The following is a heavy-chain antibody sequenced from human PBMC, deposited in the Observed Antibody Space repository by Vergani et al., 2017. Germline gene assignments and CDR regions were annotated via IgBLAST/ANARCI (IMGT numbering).Heavy chain of an antibody. D-gene: IGHD4-17*01. CDR3: AKSWSKLRSXFDY. V-gene: IGHV3-30*18. CDR1: GFTFSSYG. J-gene: IGHJ4*02. Sequence: QVQLVESGGGVVQPGRSLRLSCAASGFTFSSYGMHWVRQAPGKGLEWVAVISYDGSNKYYADSVKGRFTISRDNSKNTLYLQMNSLRAEDTAVYYCAKSWSKLRSXFDYWGQGTLVTVSS. CDR2: ISYDGSNK.